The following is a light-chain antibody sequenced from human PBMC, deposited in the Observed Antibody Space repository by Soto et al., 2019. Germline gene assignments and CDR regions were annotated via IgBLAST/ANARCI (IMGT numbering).Light chain of an antibody. CDR3: HQRSNWPPS. J-gene: IGKJ3*01. CDR1: QSVSSL. Sequence: IVLTQSPATLSLSPGERATLSCRASQSVSSLLAWYQQKPGQAPRLLIYDASNRATGIPARFSGSGSGTDFTLTIISLEPEDFAIYYCHQRSNWPPSFGPGTTVDIK. CDR2: DAS. V-gene: IGKV3-11*01.